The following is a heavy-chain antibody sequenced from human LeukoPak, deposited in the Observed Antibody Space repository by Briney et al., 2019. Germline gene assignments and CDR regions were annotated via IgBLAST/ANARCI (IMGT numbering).Heavy chain of an antibody. Sequence: PSETLSLTCTASGDSISGYYWSWIRQPPGKGLEWIGYIYYTGSPNYNPSLKSRVTISVDTSKNQFSLKLSSVTAADAAVYYCARETRSGSLNWFDPWGQGTLVTVSS. CDR3: ARETRSGSLNWFDP. CDR2: IYYTGSP. V-gene: IGHV4-59*01. D-gene: IGHD3-10*01. CDR1: GDSISGYY. J-gene: IGHJ5*02.